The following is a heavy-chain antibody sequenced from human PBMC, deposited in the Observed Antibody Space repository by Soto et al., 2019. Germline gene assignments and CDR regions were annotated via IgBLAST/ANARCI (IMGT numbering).Heavy chain of an antibody. V-gene: IGHV1-3*01. D-gene: IGHD3-9*01. CDR2: INAGNGNT. CDR1: GYTFTSYA. Sequence: ASVKVSCKASGYTFTSYAMHWVRQAPGQRLEWMGWINAGNGNTKYSQKFQGRVTITRDTSASTAYMELSSLRSEDTAVYYCARDYDILTGYSYWGQGTLVTVSS. J-gene: IGHJ4*02. CDR3: ARDYDILTGYSY.